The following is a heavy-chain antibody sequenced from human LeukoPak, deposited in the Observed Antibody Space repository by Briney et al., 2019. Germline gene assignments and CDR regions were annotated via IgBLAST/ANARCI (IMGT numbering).Heavy chain of an antibody. CDR2: IYSGGST. V-gene: IGHV3-53*01. CDR1: GFTVSSNY. D-gene: IGHD2/OR15-2a*01. CDR3: AKIGGAYTRYFDL. J-gene: IGHJ2*01. Sequence: GGSLSLSCAASGFTVSSNYMSWVRQAPGKGLEWVSVIYSGGSTYYADSVKGRFTISRDNLENTVYLQMNSLRAEDTAVYYCAKIGGAYTRYFDLWGRGTLVTVSS.